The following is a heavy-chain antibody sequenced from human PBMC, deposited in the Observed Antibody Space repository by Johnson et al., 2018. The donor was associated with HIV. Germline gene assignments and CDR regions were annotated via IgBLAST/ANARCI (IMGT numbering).Heavy chain of an antibody. CDR3: ARGGGCGGDCYSGYDAFDI. D-gene: IGHD2-21*01. CDR1: GFTFSSYA. CDR2: IKQDGSEK. Sequence: VQLVESGGGVVQPGRSLRLSCAASGFTFSSYAMHWVRQAPGKGLEWVANIKQDGSEKYYVDSVKGRFTISRDNAKNSRFMQMNSLRAEDTAVYYCARGGGCGGDCYSGYDAFDIWGQGTIVTVSS. J-gene: IGHJ3*02. V-gene: IGHV3-7*01.